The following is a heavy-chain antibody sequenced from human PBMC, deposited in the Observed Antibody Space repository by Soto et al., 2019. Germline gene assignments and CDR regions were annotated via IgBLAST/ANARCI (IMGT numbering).Heavy chain of an antibody. CDR3: TTGTVAD. V-gene: IGHV3-15*07. D-gene: IGHD1-7*01. CDR1: GFTFSNAW. CDR2: IKSRTDGETT. J-gene: IGHJ4*02. Sequence: EVQLVESGGGLVKPGESLRLSCAASGFTFSNAWMNWVRQAPGKGLEWVGRIKSRTDGETTDYVAPVKGRFSISRDDSKNTLYLQMNSLKIEDTAVYYCTTGTVADWGQGTLVIVSS.